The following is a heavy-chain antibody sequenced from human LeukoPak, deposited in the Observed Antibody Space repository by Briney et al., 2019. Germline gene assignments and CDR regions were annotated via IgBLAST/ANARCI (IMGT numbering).Heavy chain of an antibody. J-gene: IGHJ5*02. V-gene: IGHV3-23*01. CDR3: AKDRSYSSSGLLDP. D-gene: IGHD6-6*01. Sequence: PGGSLRLSCAASGFTFSSNYMSWVRQAPGKGLEWVSGISGSGGSTYYADSVKGRFTISRDNSRNTLYLQMNSLRAEDTAVYYCAKDRSYSSSGLLDPWGQGTLVTVSS. CDR1: GFTFSSNY. CDR2: ISGSGGST.